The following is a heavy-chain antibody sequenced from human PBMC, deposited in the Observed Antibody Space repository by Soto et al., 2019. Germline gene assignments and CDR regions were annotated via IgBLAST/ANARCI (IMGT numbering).Heavy chain of an antibody. D-gene: IGHD6-6*01. CDR3: ASSPFSIAARLELLN. V-gene: IGHV1-2*02. Sequence: GASVKVSCKASGYTFTGYYMHWVRQAPGQGLEWMGWINPNSGGTNYAQKFQGRVTMTRDTSISTAYMELSRLRSDDTAVYYCASSPFSIAARLELLNWGQGTLVTVSS. CDR1: GYTFTGYY. CDR2: INPNSGGT. J-gene: IGHJ4*02.